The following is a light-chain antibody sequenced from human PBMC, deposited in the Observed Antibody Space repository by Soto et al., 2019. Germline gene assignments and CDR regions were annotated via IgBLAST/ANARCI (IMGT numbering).Light chain of an antibody. CDR3: SSYTHSVTRVV. J-gene: IGLJ3*02. Sequence: QSALTQPASVSGSPGQSITISCTGTSTDIGGYNFVSWYQQHPGKAPKLMIYDVSNRPSGVSNRFSGSESGNTASLTISGRQTEDEAHYYCSSYTHSVTRVVLGGGTKLTVL. CDR2: DVS. V-gene: IGLV2-14*03. CDR1: STDIGGYNF.